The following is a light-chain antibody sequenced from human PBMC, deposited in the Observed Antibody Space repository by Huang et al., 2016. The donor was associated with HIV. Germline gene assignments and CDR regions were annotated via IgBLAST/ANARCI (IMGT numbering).Light chain of an antibody. J-gene: IGKJ2*01. CDR2: LGS. CDR3: MEALKTPYT. CDR1: QSLLHTNAYNY. Sequence: DIVMIQSPLSLPVTPGEPASISCRSSQSLLHTNAYNYLDWYLQKPGQSPQPLIYLGSGRASGVPDRFSGGGSGTRFSLNISRVEAEDAGIYYCMEALKTPYTFGQGTKLEIK. V-gene: IGKV2-28*01.